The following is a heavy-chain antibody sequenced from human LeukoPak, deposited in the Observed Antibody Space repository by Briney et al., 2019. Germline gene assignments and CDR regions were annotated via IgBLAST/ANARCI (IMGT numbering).Heavy chain of an antibody. Sequence: PSETLSLTCTVSGGSISSYYWSWIRQPPGKGLEWIGYIYYSGSTNYNPSLKSRVTLSVDTSKNQFSLKLSSVTAADTAVYYCATRGGSSGQFDYWGQGTLVTVSS. CDR2: IYYSGST. CDR3: ATRGGSSGQFDY. CDR1: GGSISSYY. D-gene: IGHD6-19*01. V-gene: IGHV4-59*08. J-gene: IGHJ4*02.